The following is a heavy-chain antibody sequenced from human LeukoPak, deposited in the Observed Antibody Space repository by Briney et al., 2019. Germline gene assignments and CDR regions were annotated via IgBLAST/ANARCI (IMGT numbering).Heavy chain of an antibody. CDR2: IYYSGST. Sequence: SETLSLTCTVSGGSISRSTYYWGWIRQPPGKGLEWIGSIYYSGSTYYNPSLKSRVTISVDTSKNQFSLNLSSVTAADTAVYYCARLRYSSSWSLFDYWGQGTLVTVSS. CDR1: GGSISRSTYY. D-gene: IGHD6-13*01. J-gene: IGHJ4*02. CDR3: ARLRYSSSWSLFDY. V-gene: IGHV4-39*01.